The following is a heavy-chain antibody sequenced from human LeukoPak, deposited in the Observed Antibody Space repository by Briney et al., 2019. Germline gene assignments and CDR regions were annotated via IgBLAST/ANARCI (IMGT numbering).Heavy chain of an antibody. CDR2: INHSGST. Sequence: SETLSLTCAVYGGSFSGYYWSWIRQPPGKGLEWIGEINHSGSTNYNPSLKSRVTMSVDTSKNQFSLKLSSVTAADTAVYYCARDGCSSTSCYFLSEPGFFDYWGQGTLVTVSS. J-gene: IGHJ4*02. CDR3: ARDGCSSTSCYFLSEPGFFDY. CDR1: GGSFSGYY. D-gene: IGHD2-2*01. V-gene: IGHV4-34*01.